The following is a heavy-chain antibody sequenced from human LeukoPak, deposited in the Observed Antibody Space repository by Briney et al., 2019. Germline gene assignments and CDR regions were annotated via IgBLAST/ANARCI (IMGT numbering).Heavy chain of an antibody. CDR3: ARAPYYDYVWGSYRPYYFDY. Sequence: SETLSLTCTVSGGSISNYYWTWIRQPPGKGLEWIGYIYYSGSTKYNPSLQSRVTISVDTSKNQFSLKLSSVTAADTAVYYCARAPYYDYVWGSYRPYYFDYWGQGTLVTVSS. V-gene: IGHV4-59*12. D-gene: IGHD3-16*02. CDR1: GGSISNYY. J-gene: IGHJ4*02. CDR2: IYYSGST.